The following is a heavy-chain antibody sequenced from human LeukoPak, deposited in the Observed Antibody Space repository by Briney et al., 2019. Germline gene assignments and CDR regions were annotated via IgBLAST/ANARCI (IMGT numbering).Heavy chain of an antibody. J-gene: IGHJ4*02. V-gene: IGHV3-74*01. CDR3: TRTFLSGDGYKVGYFDY. CDR2: IYTDGSYT. CDR1: GFVFSSYW. Sequence: GGSLRLSCAASGFVFSSYWMHCVRQVPGRGLVWVSRIYTDGSYTNYADSVKGRFTISRDNSKNTLFLQMNSLTAEDTAMYYCTRTFLSGDGYKVGYFDYWGQGTLVTVSS. D-gene: IGHD5-24*01.